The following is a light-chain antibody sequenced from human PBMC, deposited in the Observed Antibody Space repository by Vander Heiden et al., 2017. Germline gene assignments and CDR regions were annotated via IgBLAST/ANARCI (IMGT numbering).Light chain of an antibody. J-gene: IGKJ1*01. Sequence: EIVLTQSPGTLSLSPGERATLSCRASQSVSSRHLAWYQQKPGQAPWLLIYDASSRRPGTPDRFSGSGTGTDFTLTISRLEPEDFAVYHCQHEGNSPLTFGQGTKVEIK. V-gene: IGKV3-20*01. CDR3: QHEGNSPLT. CDR1: QSVSSRH. CDR2: DAS.